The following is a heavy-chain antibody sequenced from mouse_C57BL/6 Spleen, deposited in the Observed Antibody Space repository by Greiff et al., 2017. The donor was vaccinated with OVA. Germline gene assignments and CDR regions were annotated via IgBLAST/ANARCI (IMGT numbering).Heavy chain of an antibody. Sequence: QVQLKESGAELVKPGASVKISCKASGYAFSSYWMNWVKQRPGKGLEWIGQIYPGDGDTNYNGKFKGKATLTADKSSSTAYMQLSSLTSEDSAVYFCARDDYDGDLYYAMDYWGQGTSVTVSS. J-gene: IGHJ4*01. CDR2: IYPGDGDT. D-gene: IGHD2-4*01. CDR1: GYAFSSYW. CDR3: ARDDYDGDLYYAMDY. V-gene: IGHV1-80*01.